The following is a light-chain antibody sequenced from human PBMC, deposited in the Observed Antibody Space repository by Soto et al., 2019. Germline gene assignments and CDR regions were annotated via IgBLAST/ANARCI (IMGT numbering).Light chain of an antibody. V-gene: IGLV2-8*01. CDR3: TSYAGSNIWV. CDR1: SSDVGAYKY. CDR2: EVS. J-gene: IGLJ3*02. Sequence: QPVLTQPPSASGSPGQSVTISCTGTSSDVGAYKYVSWYQQYPGEAPKLMIYEVSKRPSGVPDRFSGSKSGNTASLTVSGLQAEDEADYYCTSYAGSNIWVFGGGTKVTVL.